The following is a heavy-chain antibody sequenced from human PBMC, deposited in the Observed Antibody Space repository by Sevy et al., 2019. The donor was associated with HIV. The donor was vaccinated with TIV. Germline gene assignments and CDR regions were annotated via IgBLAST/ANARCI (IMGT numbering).Heavy chain of an antibody. CDR1: GFTFSSYS. Sequence: GGSLRLSCAASGFTFSSYSMNWVRQAPGKGLEWVSYISSSSSTIYYADSVKGRFTNPRNNAKKSRYLQMKSLRAEDMAVYYCAREMDDFWSGYHRGRHFYYYYGMDVWGQGTTVTVSS. J-gene: IGHJ6*02. V-gene: IGHV3-48*01. CDR3: AREMDDFWSGYHRGRHFYYYYGMDV. CDR2: ISSSSSTI. D-gene: IGHD3-3*01.